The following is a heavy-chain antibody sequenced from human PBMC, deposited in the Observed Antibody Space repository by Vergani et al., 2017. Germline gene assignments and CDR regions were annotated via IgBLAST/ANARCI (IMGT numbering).Heavy chain of an antibody. CDR2: INPNSGGT. V-gene: IGHV1-2*02. Sequence: QVQLVQSRAEVKKPGASVKVSCKASGYTFTGYYMHWVRQAPGQGLEWMGWINPNSGGTNYAQKFQGSVTMTRDTTISTAYMELSRLRSDDTAVYYCARDRLAQPYYYGMDVWGQGTTVTVSS. J-gene: IGHJ6*02. CDR3: ARDRLAQPYYYGMDV. CDR1: GYTFTGYY. D-gene: IGHD3-9*01.